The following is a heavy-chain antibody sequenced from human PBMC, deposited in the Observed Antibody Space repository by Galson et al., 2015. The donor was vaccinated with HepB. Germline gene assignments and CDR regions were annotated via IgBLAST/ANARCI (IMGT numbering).Heavy chain of an antibody. V-gene: IGHV3-9*01. CDR1: GFTFDDYA. J-gene: IGHJ4*02. CDR3: AKGKIAAANIDY. CDR2: ISWNSGSI. Sequence: SLRLSCAASGFTFDDYAMHWVRQAPGKGLEWVSGISWNSGSIGYADSVKGRFTISRDNAKNSLYLQMNSLRAEDTALYYCAKGKIAAANIDYWGQGTLVTVSS. D-gene: IGHD6-13*01.